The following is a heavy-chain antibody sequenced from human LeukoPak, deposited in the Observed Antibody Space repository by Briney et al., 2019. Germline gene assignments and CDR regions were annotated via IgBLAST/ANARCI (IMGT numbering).Heavy chain of an antibody. CDR3: ARVPGYYDFWSGYSPMYNWLDP. CDR2: IYYSGST. D-gene: IGHD3-3*01. V-gene: IGHV4-59*01. CDR1: GGSISSYY. Sequence: PSETLSLTCTVSGGSISSYYWSWIRQPPGKGLEWIGYIYYSGSTNYNPSLKSRVTISVDTSKNQFSLKLSSVTAADTAVYYCARVPGYYDFWSGYSPMYNWLDPWGQGTLVTVSS. J-gene: IGHJ5*02.